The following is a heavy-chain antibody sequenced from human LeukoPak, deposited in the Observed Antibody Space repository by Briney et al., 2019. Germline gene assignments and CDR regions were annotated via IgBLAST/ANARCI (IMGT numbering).Heavy chain of an antibody. CDR2: IYYSGNT. Sequence: SETLSLTCTVSGGSISSSSYYWGWIRQPPGKGLEWIGSIYYSGNTYYYPSLKSRVSISIDTSKNQFSLKLSSVTAADTAVYYCARLDYGDYYYYYYYMDVWGKGTTVTISS. D-gene: IGHD4-17*01. J-gene: IGHJ6*03. V-gene: IGHV4-39*01. CDR3: ARLDYGDYYYYYYYMDV. CDR1: GGSISSSSYY.